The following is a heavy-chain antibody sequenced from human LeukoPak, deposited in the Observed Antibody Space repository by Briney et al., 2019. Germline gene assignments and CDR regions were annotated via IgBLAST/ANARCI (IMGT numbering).Heavy chain of an antibody. D-gene: IGHD2-15*01. Sequence: SETLSLTCTVSGGSISSGSNYWGWIRPPAWKGLEWIVRISTSGSTTYNPSRKSRVTILVGTSKTQFYLKLSSVTAADTAVYYCARRRGYCSGGSCLLDYYYYYMDVWGKGTTVTISS. V-gene: IGHV4-61*02. CDR3: ARRRGYCSGGSCLLDYYYYYMDV. CDR1: GGSISSGSNY. J-gene: IGHJ6*03. CDR2: ISTSGST.